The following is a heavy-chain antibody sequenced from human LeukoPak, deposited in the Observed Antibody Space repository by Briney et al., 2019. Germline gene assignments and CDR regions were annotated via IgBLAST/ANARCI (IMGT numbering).Heavy chain of an antibody. CDR1: GFTFSSYE. CDR2: ISSSGSTI. Sequence: GGSLRLSCAASGFTFSSYEMNWVCQAPGKGLEWVSYISSSGSTIYYADSVKGRFTISRDNAKNSLYLQMNSLRAEDTAVYYCARDYKDTALDYWGQGTLVTVSS. J-gene: IGHJ4*02. V-gene: IGHV3-48*03. D-gene: IGHD5-18*01. CDR3: ARDYKDTALDY.